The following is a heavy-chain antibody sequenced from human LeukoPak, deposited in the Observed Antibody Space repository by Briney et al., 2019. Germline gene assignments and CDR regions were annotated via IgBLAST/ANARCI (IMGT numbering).Heavy chain of an antibody. V-gene: IGHV1-46*01. J-gene: IGHJ5*02. CDR1: GYTFTSYY. CDR3: AREAGDPNWFDP. D-gene: IGHD3-16*01. Sequence: ASVKVSCKASGYTFTSYYMHWVRQAPGQGLEWMGIINPSGGSTSYAQKFQGRVTMTRDTSTSTIYMELSRLRSDDTAVYYCAREAGDPNWFDPWGQGTLVTVSS. CDR2: INPSGGST.